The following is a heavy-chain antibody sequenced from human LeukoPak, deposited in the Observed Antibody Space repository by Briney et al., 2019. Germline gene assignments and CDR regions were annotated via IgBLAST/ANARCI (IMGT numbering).Heavy chain of an antibody. D-gene: IGHD1-26*01. V-gene: IGHV3-33*06. Sequence: PGGSLRLSCAASGLTFSSYGINWVRQAPGKGLHWVSVIWYDGSNKYYADSVKGRFTISRDNSKNTLYLQMNSLRAEDTAVYYCAKDPRWDFGNYFDYWGQGTLVTVSS. CDR1: GLTFSSYG. CDR2: IWYDGSNK. CDR3: AKDPRWDFGNYFDY. J-gene: IGHJ4*02.